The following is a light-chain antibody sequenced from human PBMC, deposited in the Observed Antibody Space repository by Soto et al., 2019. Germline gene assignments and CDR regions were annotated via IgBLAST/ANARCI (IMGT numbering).Light chain of an antibody. CDR1: QSISSY. CDR3: QQANSFPIT. Sequence: DIQMTQSPSSLSASVGDRVTITCRASQSISSYLNWYQQKPGKAPKLLIYAASSLQSGVPSRFSGSGSGTEFTLTISSLQPDDFATYYCQQANSFPITFGQGTRWRL. CDR2: AAS. J-gene: IGKJ5*01. V-gene: IGKV1-39*01.